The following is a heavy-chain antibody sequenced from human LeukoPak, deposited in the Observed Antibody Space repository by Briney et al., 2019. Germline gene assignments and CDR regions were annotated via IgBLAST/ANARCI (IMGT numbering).Heavy chain of an antibody. CDR2: IYSGDSDT. CDR3: ARLPSVRGVDRYFDY. V-gene: IGHV5-51*01. J-gene: IGHJ4*02. CDR1: GYSFTSYW. Sequence: GESLKISCQGSGYSFTSYWIGWVRQIPGQGLEWMGIIYSGDSDTRYSPSFQGQVTISVDKSISTAYLRWSSLKASDTAMYYCARLPSVRGVDRYFDYCGQGTLVTVSS. D-gene: IGHD3-10*01.